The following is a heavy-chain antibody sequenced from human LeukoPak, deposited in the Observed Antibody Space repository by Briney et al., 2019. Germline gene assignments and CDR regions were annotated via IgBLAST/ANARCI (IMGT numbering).Heavy chain of an antibody. V-gene: IGHV4-39*01. D-gene: IGHD6-19*01. CDR1: GGSISSSSYY. CDR2: IYYSGST. CDR3: AGIAVAGSLDDY. Sequence: KPPETLSLTCPVSGGSISSSSYYWGWIRQPPGKGLEWIGSIYYSGSTYYNPSLKSRVTISVDTSKNQFSLKLSSVTAADTAVYYCAGIAVAGSLDDYWGQGTLVTVSS. J-gene: IGHJ4*02.